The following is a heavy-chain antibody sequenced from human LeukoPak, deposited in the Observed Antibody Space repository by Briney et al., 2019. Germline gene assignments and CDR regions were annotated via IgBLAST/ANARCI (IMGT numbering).Heavy chain of an antibody. CDR2: IGGSGSTT. J-gene: IGHJ4*01. V-gene: IGHV3-23*01. D-gene: IGHD3-10*01. CDR3: AEVESSYCRI. CDR1: GLTFGNYG. Sequence: PGGSLRLSCVATGLTFGNYGMNWVRQAPGKGLEWVSSIGGSGSTTYYADFVRGRFTISRDNSKNSMRAEDTAIYYCAEVESSYCRIWGQGTLVTVSS.